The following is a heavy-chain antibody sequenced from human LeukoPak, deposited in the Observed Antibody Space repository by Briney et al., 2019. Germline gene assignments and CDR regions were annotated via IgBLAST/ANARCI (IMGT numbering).Heavy chain of an antibody. J-gene: IGHJ5*02. CDR1: GGSFSGYY. D-gene: IGHD2-2*01. CDR3: VRAALVVVPAAMGGDFDP. V-gene: IGHV4-34*01. Sequence: SETLSLTCAVYGGSFSGYYWSWIRQPPGKGLEWIGEINHSGSTNYNPSLKSRVTISVDTSKNQFSLKLSSVTAADTAVYYCVRAALVVVPAAMGGDFDPWGQGTLVTVSS. CDR2: INHSGST.